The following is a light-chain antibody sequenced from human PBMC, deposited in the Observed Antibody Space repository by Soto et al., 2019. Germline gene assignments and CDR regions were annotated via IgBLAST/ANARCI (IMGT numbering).Light chain of an antibody. CDR3: QSYDSSLSASV. V-gene: IGLV1-40*01. CDR2: GNS. J-gene: IGLJ2*01. Sequence: QSVLTQPPSVSGAPGQRVTISCTGSSSNIGAGYDVHWYQQLPGTAPKLLIYGNSNRPSRVPDRFSGSKSGTSASLAITGLQAEDEAEYYCQSYDSSLSASVFGGGTKLTVL. CDR1: SSNIGAGYD.